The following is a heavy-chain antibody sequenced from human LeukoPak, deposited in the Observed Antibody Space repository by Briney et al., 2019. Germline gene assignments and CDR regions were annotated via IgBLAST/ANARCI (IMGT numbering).Heavy chain of an antibody. CDR1: GGSISSGDYF. CDR3: ARIGYCTSSSCYTSYYYYYMDV. J-gene: IGHJ6*03. Sequence: SETLSLTCTVSGGSISSGDYFWSWIRQPPGKGLEWIGYIYYSGSTYYNPSLKSLITISVDTSKNQFYLKLSSVTAADTAVYYCARIGYCTSSSCYTSYYYYYMDVWGKGTTVTVSS. CDR2: IYYSGST. D-gene: IGHD2-2*02. V-gene: IGHV4-30-4*08.